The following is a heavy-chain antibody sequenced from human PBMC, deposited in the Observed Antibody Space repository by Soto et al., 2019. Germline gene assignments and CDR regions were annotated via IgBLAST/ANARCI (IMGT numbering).Heavy chain of an antibody. Sequence: GGSLRLSCAASGFTFSSYAMHWVRQAPGKGLEWVAVISYDGSNKYYADSVKGRFTISRDNSKNTLYLQMNSLRAEDTAVYYCASYGSRRNDAFDIWGQGTMVTVSS. D-gene: IGHD3-10*01. CDR2: ISYDGSNK. J-gene: IGHJ3*02. CDR3: ASYGSRRNDAFDI. V-gene: IGHV3-30-3*01. CDR1: GFTFSSYA.